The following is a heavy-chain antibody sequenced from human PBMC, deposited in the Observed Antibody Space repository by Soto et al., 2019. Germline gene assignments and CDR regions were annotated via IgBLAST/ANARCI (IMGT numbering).Heavy chain of an antibody. J-gene: IGHJ6*02. V-gene: IGHV4-30-2*01. CDR2: VYHNGNA. CDR1: GGSISTPGYS. CDR3: ADGRYYYYGLDV. Sequence: PSETLSLTCTVSGGSISTPGYSWSWIRQPPGKAPEWIGYVYHNGNAYPNPSLKSRVTISLDASKNQSSLKMTSVTAADTALYYCADGRYYYYGLDVWGQGTTVTVSS. D-gene: IGHD3-10*01.